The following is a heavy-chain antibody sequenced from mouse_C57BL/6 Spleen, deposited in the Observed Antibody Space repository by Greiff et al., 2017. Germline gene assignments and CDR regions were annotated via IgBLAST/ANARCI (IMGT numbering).Heavy chain of an antibody. CDR3: ARALLRFMDY. J-gene: IGHJ4*01. CDR1: GYTFTSYW. V-gene: IGHV1-69*01. Sequence: QVQLQQPGAELVMPGASVKLSCKASGYTFTSYWMHWVKQRPGQGLEWIGELDPSDSYTNSNQKFKGKSTLTVYKSSSTAYMQHSSLTSEDSAVYYCARALLRFMDYWGQGTSVTVSS. D-gene: IGHD1-1*01. CDR2: LDPSDSYT.